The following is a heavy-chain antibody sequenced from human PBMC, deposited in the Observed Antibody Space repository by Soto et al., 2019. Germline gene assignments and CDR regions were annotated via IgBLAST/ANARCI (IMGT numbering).Heavy chain of an antibody. J-gene: IGHJ4*02. Sequence: QVQLEQSGAEVKKPGASVKVSCQASGYTFTSYDISWVRQAPGQGLEWMGWVSAYNGDTLYAQKFQGRVSMTTDTSTSTAYKELRSLRSDDTAVYYCARKHGGHFDYWGQGTLVTVSS. D-gene: IGHD2-21*01. CDR3: ARKHGGHFDY. CDR1: GYTFTSYD. V-gene: IGHV1-18*01. CDR2: VSAYNGDT.